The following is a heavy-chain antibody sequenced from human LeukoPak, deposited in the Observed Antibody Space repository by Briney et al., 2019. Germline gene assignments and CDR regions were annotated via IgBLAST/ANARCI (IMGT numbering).Heavy chain of an antibody. D-gene: IGHD1-7*01. CDR1: GFTFSNYW. V-gene: IGHV3-7*03. Sequence: GGSLRLSCAASGFTFSNYWMSWVRQSPGKGLEWVAKIKQDGSEKYYVDSVKGRFTISRDNSKNTLYLQMNSLRAEDTAVYYCAKDRRGNWNYVGAFDIWGQGTMVTVSS. CDR3: AKDRRGNWNYVGAFDI. J-gene: IGHJ3*02. CDR2: IKQDGSEK.